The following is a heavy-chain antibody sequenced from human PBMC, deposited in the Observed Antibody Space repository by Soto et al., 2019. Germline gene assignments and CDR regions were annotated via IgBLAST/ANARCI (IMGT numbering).Heavy chain of an antibody. Sequence: PGGSLRLSCAASGFTFDDYGMSWVRQAPGKGLEWVSGINWNGGSTGYADSVKGRFTISRDNAKNSLYLQMNSLRAEDTALYYCAREESDYDILTGSTFYYYYGMDVWGQGTTVTVSS. V-gene: IGHV3-20*04. CDR2: INWNGGST. CDR1: GFTFDDYG. CDR3: AREESDYDILTGSTFYYYYGMDV. D-gene: IGHD3-9*01. J-gene: IGHJ6*02.